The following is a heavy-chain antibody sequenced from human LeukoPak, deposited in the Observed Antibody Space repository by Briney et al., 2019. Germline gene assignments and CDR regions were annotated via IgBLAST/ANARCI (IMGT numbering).Heavy chain of an antibody. CDR3: TGGGWSTDAFDI. V-gene: IGHV3-23*01. D-gene: IGHD6-19*01. CDR2: VSGTGGST. CDR1: GFIFSNYA. Sequence: PGGSLRLSCGASGFIFSNYAMSWVRQAPGKGLEWVSSVSGTGGSTNHAASVKGRFTISRDNSKNTLYLQMNSLRAEDTAIYYCTGGGWSTDAFDIWGQGTVVTVSS. J-gene: IGHJ3*02.